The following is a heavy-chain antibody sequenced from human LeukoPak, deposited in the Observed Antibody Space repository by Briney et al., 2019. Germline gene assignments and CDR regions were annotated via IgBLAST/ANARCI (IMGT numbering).Heavy chain of an antibody. V-gene: IGHV3-53*01. CDR3: ARAAVAGTFYFDY. CDR1: GFTFSSYW. J-gene: IGHJ4*02. CDR2: IYSGGST. D-gene: IGHD6-19*01. Sequence: GGSLRLSCAASGFTFSSYWMNWARQAPGKGLEWVSVIYSGGSTFYADSVKGRFTISRDNSKNTLYLQMNSLRAEDTAVYYCARAAVAGTFYFDYWGQGTLVTVSS.